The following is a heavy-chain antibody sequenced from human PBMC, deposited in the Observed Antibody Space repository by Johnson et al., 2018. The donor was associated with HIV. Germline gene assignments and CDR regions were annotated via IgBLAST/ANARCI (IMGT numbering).Heavy chain of an antibody. J-gene: IGHJ3*02. CDR2: IKQDGSEK. V-gene: IGHV3-7*05. CDR3: AREEGVELILVGVGAFDI. CDR1: GFTFSTYW. Sequence: EVQLVESGGGLVKPGGSLRLSCAASGFTFSTYWMSWVRQAPGKGLEWVANIKQDGSEKYYVDSVKGRFIISRDNAKNSLYLQMNSLRAEDTAVYYCAREEGVELILVGVGAFDIGGQGTMVTVSS. D-gene: IGHD1-26*01.